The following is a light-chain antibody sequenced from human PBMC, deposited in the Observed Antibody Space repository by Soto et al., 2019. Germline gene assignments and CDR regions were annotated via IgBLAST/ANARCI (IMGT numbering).Light chain of an antibody. V-gene: IGKV3-11*01. CDR1: QSVSSY. CDR2: DAS. Sequence: EIVLTQSPATLSLSPGERATLSCRASQSVSSYLAWYQQKAGQAPRLLIYDASNRATGIPARFSGSGSGTDSTLTISSLEPEAFAVYFCQPRSNWTLTFGQGTRLEIK. J-gene: IGKJ5*01. CDR3: QPRSNWTLT.